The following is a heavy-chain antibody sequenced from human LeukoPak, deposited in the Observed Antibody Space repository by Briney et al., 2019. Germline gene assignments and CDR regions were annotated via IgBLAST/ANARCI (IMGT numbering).Heavy chain of an antibody. CDR2: IYYSGST. CDR3: ARSIVGALAFDY. D-gene: IGHD1-26*01. CDR1: GGSISSYY. V-gene: IGHV4-59*01. J-gene: IGHJ4*02. Sequence: PSETLSLTCTVSGGSISSYYWSWIRQPPGEGLEWIGYIYYSGSTNYNPSLKSRVTISVDTSKNQFSLKLSSVTAADTAVYYCARSIVGALAFDYWGQGTLVTVSS.